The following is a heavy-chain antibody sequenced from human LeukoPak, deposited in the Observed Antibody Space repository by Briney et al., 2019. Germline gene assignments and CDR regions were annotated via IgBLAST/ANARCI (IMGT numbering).Heavy chain of an antibody. CDR3: ARLGEENTIFGVVITYYMDV. D-gene: IGHD3-3*01. CDR2: INHSGST. Sequence: PSETLSLTCAVYGGSFSGYYWSWIRQPPGKGLEWIGEINHSGSTNYNPSLKSQVTISVDTSKNQFSLKLSSVTAADTAVYYCARLGEENTIFGVVITYYMDVWGKGTTVTVSS. J-gene: IGHJ6*03. V-gene: IGHV4-34*01. CDR1: GGSFSGYY.